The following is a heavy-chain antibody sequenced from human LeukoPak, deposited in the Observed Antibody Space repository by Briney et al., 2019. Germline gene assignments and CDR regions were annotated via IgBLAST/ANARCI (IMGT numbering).Heavy chain of an antibody. D-gene: IGHD3-3*01. CDR1: GGSFSGYY. J-gene: IGHJ5*02. Sequence: PSETLSLTCAVYGGSFSGYYWSWIRQPPGKGLEWIGEINHSGSTNYNPSLESRVTISVDTSKNQFSLKLSSVTAADTAVYYCARGPKKGLGVVIRRGWFDPWGQGTLVTVSS. CDR2: INHSGST. V-gene: IGHV4-34*01. CDR3: ARGPKKGLGVVIRRGWFDP.